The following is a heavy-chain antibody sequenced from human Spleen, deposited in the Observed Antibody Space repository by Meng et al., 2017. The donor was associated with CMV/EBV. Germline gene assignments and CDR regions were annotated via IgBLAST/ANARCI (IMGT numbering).Heavy chain of an antibody. V-gene: IGHV3-30*02. CDR1: GFTFSVYG. Sequence: VQLVESGGGVVQPGGSLTLSCTASGFTFSVYGMHGVRRAPGKGLEWVAFIRYDGSNKYYADSVKGRFTISRDNSKNTLYLQMNSLRAEDTAVYYCASVDTAMVTAFDIWGQGTMVTVSS. CDR2: IRYDGSNK. D-gene: IGHD5-18*01. CDR3: ASVDTAMVTAFDI. J-gene: IGHJ3*02.